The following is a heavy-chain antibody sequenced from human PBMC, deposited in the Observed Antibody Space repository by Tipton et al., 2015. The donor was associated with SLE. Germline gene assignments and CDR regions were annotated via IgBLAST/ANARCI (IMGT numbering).Heavy chain of an antibody. CDR1: GGSISSGSYA. Sequence: TLSLTCAVSGGSISSGSYAWNWIRQSPGKGLEWIGHIYPSGSSHYNPSFKSRLTISVDSSRNEISLMLSSVTAADTAVYYCATSLIVQGIFFDFWGQGTLVTVSS. CDR3: ATSLIVQGIFFDF. J-gene: IGHJ4*02. V-gene: IGHV4-30-2*06. CDR2: IYPSGSS. D-gene: IGHD1-26*01.